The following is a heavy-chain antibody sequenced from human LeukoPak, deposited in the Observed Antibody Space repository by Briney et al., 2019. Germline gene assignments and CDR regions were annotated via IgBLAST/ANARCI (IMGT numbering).Heavy chain of an antibody. CDR1: GFDFSSNW. CDR2: IKGDGIST. D-gene: IGHD3-3*01. V-gene: IGHV3-74*01. Sequence: GGSLRLSWAASGFDFSSNWMHWVSHAPGQGLVWVSRIKGDGISTNYADSVKGRFTISRDIAKNTLYLQMNSLRAEDTGVYYCAKDHYWSIDYWGRGTLVTVSS. J-gene: IGHJ4*02. CDR3: AKDHYWSIDY.